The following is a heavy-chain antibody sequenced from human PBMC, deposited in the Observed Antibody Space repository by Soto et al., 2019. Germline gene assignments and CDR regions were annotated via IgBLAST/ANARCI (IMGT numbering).Heavy chain of an antibody. J-gene: IGHJ6*02. Sequence: PGGSLRLSCAASGFTFTRYSMNWVRQAPGKGLEWVSSISSTTNYIYYGDSMKGRFTISRDNAKNSLSLQMDSLRPDDTAIYFCVKDEGIEAMDVWGQGTTVTVSS. CDR1: GFTFTRYS. CDR2: ISSTTNYI. D-gene: IGHD3-3*02. CDR3: VKDEGIEAMDV. V-gene: IGHV3-21*01.